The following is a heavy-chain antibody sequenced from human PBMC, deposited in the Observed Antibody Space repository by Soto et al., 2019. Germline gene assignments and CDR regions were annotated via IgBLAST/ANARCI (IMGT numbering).Heavy chain of an antibody. CDR3: AHPNGWLTDY. Sequence: QITLKESGPTLVKPTQTLTLTCTFSGTSLSTLGVGLHWIRQPPGKALEWLALTYWDGNDRYSPSLRSRLSIAKDTSNNQVVLTMTSMDPVDPATYYCAHPNGWLTDYWGQGTLVTVSP. J-gene: IGHJ4*02. D-gene: IGHD6-19*01. CDR1: GTSLSTLGVG. V-gene: IGHV2-5*02. CDR2: TYWDGND.